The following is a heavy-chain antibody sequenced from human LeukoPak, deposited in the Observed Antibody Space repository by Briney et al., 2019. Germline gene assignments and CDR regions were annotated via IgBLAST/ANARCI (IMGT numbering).Heavy chain of an antibody. CDR3: ARARFKGRFDY. Sequence: GGSLRLSCAASGFTFSSYWMSWVRQAPGRGLEWVANIKQDGSEKYYVDSVKGRFTISRDNAKNSLYLQMNSLRAEDTAVYYCARARFKGRFDYWGQGTLVTVSS. CDR1: GFTFSSYW. V-gene: IGHV3-7*01. CDR2: IKQDGSEK. J-gene: IGHJ4*02.